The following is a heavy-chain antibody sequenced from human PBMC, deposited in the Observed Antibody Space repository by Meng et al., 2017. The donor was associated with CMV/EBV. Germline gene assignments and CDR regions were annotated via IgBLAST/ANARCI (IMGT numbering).Heavy chain of an antibody. Sequence: ASVKVSCKVSGYTLTELSMHWVRQAPGKGLEWMGWINPNSGGTNYAQKFQGRVTMTRDTSISTAYMELSRLRSDDTAVYYCARDLITGTTPGDYWGQGTLVTVSS. J-gene: IGHJ4*02. CDR3: ARDLITGTTPGDY. CDR1: GYTLTELS. D-gene: IGHD1-20*01. V-gene: IGHV1-2*02. CDR2: INPNSGGT.